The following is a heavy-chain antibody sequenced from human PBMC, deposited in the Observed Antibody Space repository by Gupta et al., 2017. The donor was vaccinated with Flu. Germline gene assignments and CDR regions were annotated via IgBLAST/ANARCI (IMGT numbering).Heavy chain of an antibody. CDR2: IYYSGST. Sequence: QLQLQESGPGLVKPSETLSLTCTVSGGSISSSSYYWGWIRQPPGKGLEWIGSIYYSGSTYYNPSLKSRVTISVDTSKNQFSLKLSSVTAADTAVYYCARHGTTVVTRYFDYWGQGTLVTVSS. V-gene: IGHV4-39*01. CDR1: GGSISSSSYY. CDR3: ARHGTTVVTRYFDY. D-gene: IGHD4-23*01. J-gene: IGHJ4*02.